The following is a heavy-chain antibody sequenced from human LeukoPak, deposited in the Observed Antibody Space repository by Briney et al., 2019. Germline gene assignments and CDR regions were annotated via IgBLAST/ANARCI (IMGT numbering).Heavy chain of an antibody. CDR1: GFTFSGSA. Sequence: GGSLRLSCAASGFTFSGSAMHWVRQASGRGLEWVGRIRSKANSYATAYAASVKGRFTISRDDSKNTAYLQMNSLKTEDTAVYYCARRAGAYSHPYDYWGQGTLVTVFS. D-gene: IGHD4/OR15-4a*01. CDR2: IRSKANSYAT. CDR3: ARRAGAYSHPYDY. J-gene: IGHJ4*02. V-gene: IGHV3-73*01.